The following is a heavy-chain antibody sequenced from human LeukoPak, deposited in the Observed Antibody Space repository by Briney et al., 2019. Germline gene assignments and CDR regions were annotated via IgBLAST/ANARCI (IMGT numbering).Heavy chain of an antibody. J-gene: IGHJ4*02. CDR1: GFTFSSYA. Sequence: GGSLRLPCAASGFTFSSYAMSWVRQAPGKGLEWVSAISGSGGSTYYADSVKGRFTISRDNSKNTLYLQMNSLRAEDTAVYYCAKDRSTVIGGGYFGYWGQGTLVTVSS. CDR2: ISGSGGST. V-gene: IGHV3-23*01. D-gene: IGHD4-17*01. CDR3: AKDRSTVIGGGYFGY.